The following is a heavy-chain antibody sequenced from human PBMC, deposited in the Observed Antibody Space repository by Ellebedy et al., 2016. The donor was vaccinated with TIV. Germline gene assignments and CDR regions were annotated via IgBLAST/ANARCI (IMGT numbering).Heavy chain of an antibody. D-gene: IGHD1-26*01. CDR1: GFTFSSYW. CDR3: ARDTLVGVTDSYFDY. J-gene: IGHJ4*02. Sequence: GESLKISCAASGFTFSSYWMSWVRQAPGKGLEWVANIKQDGSKRFYVDSVKGRITISRATAKNSLYLQMNNLRAEDTAVYYCARDTLVGVTDSYFDYWGQGTLVTVSS. V-gene: IGHV3-7*03. CDR2: IKQDGSKR.